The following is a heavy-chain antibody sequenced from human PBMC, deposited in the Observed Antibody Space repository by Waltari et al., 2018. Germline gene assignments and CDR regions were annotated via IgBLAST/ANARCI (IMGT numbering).Heavy chain of an antibody. D-gene: IGHD2-8*01. CDR1: GFTFSSSSL. J-gene: IGHJ3*02. CDR3: ARDLGYCTNGVCYRGDVFDI. V-gene: IGHV4-38-2*02. Sequence: VQLVESGGGLVKPGGSLRLSCAASGFTFSSSSLHWVRPAPGKGLEWIGRIYQSGSTYYNPSLKSRVTISVDTSKNQFSLKLSSVTAADTAVYYCARDLGYCTNGVCYRGDVFDIWGQGTMVTVSS. CDR2: IYQSGST.